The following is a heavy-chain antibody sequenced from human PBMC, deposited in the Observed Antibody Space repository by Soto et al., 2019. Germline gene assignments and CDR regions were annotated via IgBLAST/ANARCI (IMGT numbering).Heavy chain of an antibody. CDR2: IKQDGSEE. D-gene: IGHD5-18*01. Sequence: EVQLVESGGGLVQPGGSLKISCSASGFTFSTSWMSWVRQAPGKGLEWVANIKQDGSEEYYVDSVKGRFTVSGDNAKNSLYLQMNSLRVEDTAVYFCARGPRHSDAYWGLGTLVTVSS. J-gene: IGHJ4*02. CDR1: GFTFSTSW. CDR3: ARGPRHSDAY. V-gene: IGHV3-7*05.